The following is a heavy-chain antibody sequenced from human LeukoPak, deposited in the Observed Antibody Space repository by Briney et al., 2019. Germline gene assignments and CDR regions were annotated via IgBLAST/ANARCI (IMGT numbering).Heavy chain of an antibody. D-gene: IGHD3-10*01. J-gene: IGHJ6*02. CDR1: GFTFSSYG. V-gene: IGHV3-33*01. CDR3: ARDVLRGYYYGMDV. CDR2: IWYDGSNK. Sequence: GGSLRLSCAASGFTFSSYGMHWVRQAPGKGLEWVAVIWYDGSNKYYADSVKGRFTISRDNSKNTLYLQMNGLRAEDTAVYYCARDVLRGYYYGMDVWGQGTTVTVSS.